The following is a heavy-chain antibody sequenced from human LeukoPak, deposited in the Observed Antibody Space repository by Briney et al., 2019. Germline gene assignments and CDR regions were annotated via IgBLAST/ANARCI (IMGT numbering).Heavy chain of an antibody. CDR3: GKDVSAGGMDV. CDR1: GFTFSSYG. J-gene: IGHJ6*02. Sequence: GRSLRLSCAASGFTFSSYGMHWVRQGPGKGLEWVAGIYWNGDGADYADSVKGRFTISRDNAKNSLYLQMNSLRADDTALYYCGKDVSAGGMDVWGQGTTVTVSS. V-gene: IGHV3-9*01. CDR2: IYWNGDGA.